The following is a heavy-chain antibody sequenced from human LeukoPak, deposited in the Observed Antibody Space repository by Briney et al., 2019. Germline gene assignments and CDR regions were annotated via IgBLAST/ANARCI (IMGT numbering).Heavy chain of an antibody. V-gene: IGHV1-2*02. Sequence: GASVKVSCKASGYTFTGYYMHWVRQAPGQGLEWMGWINPNSGGTNYAQKFQGRVTMARDTSISTAYMELSRLRSDDTAVYYCARSSARSSLLVYGYWGQGTLVTVSS. CDR1: GYTFTGYY. D-gene: IGHD6-6*01. J-gene: IGHJ4*02. CDR3: ARSSARSSLLVYGY. CDR2: INPNSGGT.